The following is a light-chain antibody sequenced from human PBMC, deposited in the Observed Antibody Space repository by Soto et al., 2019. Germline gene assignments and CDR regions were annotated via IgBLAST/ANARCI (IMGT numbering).Light chain of an antibody. Sequence: EIVLTQSPGTLSLSPGERATLSCRASQSVSNNYLAWYQQKPGQAPRLLIYGASIRATGIPARFNGSGSGTEFTLTISSLQSEDFAVYYWQQYNIWPPTFGQGTRLEIK. CDR1: QSVSNN. CDR3: QQYNIWPPT. J-gene: IGKJ5*01. CDR2: GAS. V-gene: IGKV3-15*01.